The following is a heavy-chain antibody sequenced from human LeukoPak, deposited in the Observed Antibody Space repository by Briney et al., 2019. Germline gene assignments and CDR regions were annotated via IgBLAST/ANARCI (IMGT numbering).Heavy chain of an antibody. J-gene: IGHJ4*02. Sequence: GGSLRLSCAASGFTFSSYWMSWVRQAPGKGLEWVANIKRDGSEKYYVDSVKGRFTISRDNAKNSLYLQMNSLRAEDTAVYYCARDPPYYYDSSGFWGQGTLVTVSS. CDR2: IKRDGSEK. CDR3: ARDPPYYYDSSGF. D-gene: IGHD3-22*01. CDR1: GFTFSSYW. V-gene: IGHV3-7*01.